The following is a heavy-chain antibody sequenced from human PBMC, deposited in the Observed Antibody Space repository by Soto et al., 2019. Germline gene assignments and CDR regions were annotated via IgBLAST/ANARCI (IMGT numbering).Heavy chain of an antibody. D-gene: IGHD3-3*01. Sequence: XXSLRLSCAASGFTFSSYAMSWVLQAPGKGLEWVSAISGSGGSTYYADSVKGRFTISRDNSKNTLYLQMNSLRAEHTAVYYCAKALFGVGYYYYGMDVWGQGTTVTVSS. CDR2: ISGSGGST. CDR1: GFTFSSYA. CDR3: AKALFGVGYYYYGMDV. J-gene: IGHJ6*02. V-gene: IGHV3-23*01.